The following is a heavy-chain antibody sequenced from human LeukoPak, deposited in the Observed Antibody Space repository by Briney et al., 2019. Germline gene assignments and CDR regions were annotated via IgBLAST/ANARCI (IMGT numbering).Heavy chain of an antibody. D-gene: IGHD2-21*01. CDR3: AKAPVTSCRGAYCYPFDS. CDR2: TSSSDAGT. J-gene: IGHJ4*02. CDR1: GFTLSTYA. Sequence: GGSLRLSCAASGFTLSTYAMSWVRQTPGKGVEWVAATSSSDAGTYHADSVRGRFTISRDNSKNTLYLQMNSLRAEDAAVYFCAKAPVTSCRGAYCYPFDSWGQGTLVTVSS. V-gene: IGHV3-23*01.